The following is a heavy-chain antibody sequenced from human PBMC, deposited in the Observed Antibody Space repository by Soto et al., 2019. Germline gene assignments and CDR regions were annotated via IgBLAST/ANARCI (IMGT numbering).Heavy chain of an antibody. CDR3: AATGGYSGYDRFDY. CDR1: GYTLTELS. D-gene: IGHD5-12*01. V-gene: IGHV1-24*01. Sequence: ASVKVSCKVSGYTLTELSMHWVRQAPGKGLEWMGGFDPEDGETIYAQKFQGRVTMTEDTSTDTAYMELSSLRSEDTAVYYCAATGGYSGYDRFDYWGQGTLVTVSS. CDR2: FDPEDGET. J-gene: IGHJ4*02.